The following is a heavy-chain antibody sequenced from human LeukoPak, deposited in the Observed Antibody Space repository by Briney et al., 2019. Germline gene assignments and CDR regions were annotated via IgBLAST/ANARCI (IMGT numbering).Heavy chain of an antibody. CDR3: ARSERRAQKDTYYNHYYYMDV. CDR1: GGSISSHY. J-gene: IGHJ6*03. CDR2: IYFSGYT. D-gene: IGHD6-25*01. V-gene: IGHV4-59*11. Sequence: PSETLSLTCVVSGGSISSHYWSRIRQPPGKGLEWIGYIYFSGYTNYNPSLKSRVTISVDTSNNQFSLRLTSVTAADTAVYYCARSERRAQKDTYYNHYYYMDVWGKGTTVTVSS.